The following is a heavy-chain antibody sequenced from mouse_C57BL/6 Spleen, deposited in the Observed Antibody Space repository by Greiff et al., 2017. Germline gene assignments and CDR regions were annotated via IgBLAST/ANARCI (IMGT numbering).Heavy chain of an antibody. Sequence: VQLQQSGPELVKPGASVKIPCKASGYTFTDYNMDWVKQSHGKSLEWIGDINPNNGGTIYNQKFKGKATLTVDKSSSTAYLELRSLTSEDTAVYYCARANDYGSSPRYFDVWGTGTTVTVSS. J-gene: IGHJ1*03. D-gene: IGHD1-1*01. CDR1: GYTFTDYN. CDR3: ARANDYGSSPRYFDV. V-gene: IGHV1-18*01. CDR2: INPNNGGT.